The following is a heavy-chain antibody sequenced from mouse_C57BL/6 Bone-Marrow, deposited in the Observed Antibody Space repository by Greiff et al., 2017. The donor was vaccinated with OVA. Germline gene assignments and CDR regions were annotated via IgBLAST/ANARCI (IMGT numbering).Heavy chain of an antibody. V-gene: IGHV1-53*01. CDR1: GSPFTNSC. D-gene: IGHD3-3*01. CDR3: ALGRYCCDH. Sequence: QVQLQQSGTELVQPGASVTLSCTASGSPFTNSCMHWVEQRPGQGLGWIGNVNPSNGDTNYNEKFKSKATLTVDKSSSTAYMELRSLTSEDSAVYFCALGRYCCDHGGQGTAPTVSA. CDR2: VNPSNGDT. J-gene: IGHJ2*01.